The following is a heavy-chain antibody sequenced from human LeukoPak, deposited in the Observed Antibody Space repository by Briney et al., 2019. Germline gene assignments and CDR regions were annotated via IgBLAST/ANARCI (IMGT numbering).Heavy chain of an antibody. D-gene: IGHD2-2*01. Sequence: PGGSLRLSCAASGFTFSSYGMHWVRQAPGKGLEWVSSIGSTGGPTYYADSVKGRFTISRDNSKNTLYLQMNSLRAEDTAVYYCAKKSVVAWGQGTMVTVSS. CDR3: AKKSVVA. CDR1: GFTFSSYG. J-gene: IGHJ3*01. CDR2: IGSTGGPT. V-gene: IGHV3-23*01.